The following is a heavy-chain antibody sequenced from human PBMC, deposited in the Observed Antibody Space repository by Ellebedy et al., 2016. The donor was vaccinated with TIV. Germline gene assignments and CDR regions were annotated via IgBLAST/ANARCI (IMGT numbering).Heavy chain of an antibody. D-gene: IGHD3-22*01. Sequence: ASVKVSCKVSGYTLTELSMHWVRQAPGKGLEWMGGFDPEDGETIYAQKLQGRVTMTTDTSTSTAYMELRSLRSDDTAVYYCARSKNYYDSSGYPDYWGQGTLVTVSS. CDR3: ARSKNYYDSSGYPDY. V-gene: IGHV1-24*01. CDR1: GYTLTELS. CDR2: FDPEDGET. J-gene: IGHJ4*02.